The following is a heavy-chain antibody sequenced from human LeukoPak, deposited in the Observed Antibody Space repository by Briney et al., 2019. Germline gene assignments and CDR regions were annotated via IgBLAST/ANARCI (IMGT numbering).Heavy chain of an antibody. D-gene: IGHD6-19*01. V-gene: IGHV3-23*01. CDR2: ISGSGGST. CDR1: GFTFSSYA. CDR3: AKTPGAVPDAFDI. Sequence: GGSLRLSCAASGFTFSSYAMSWVRQAPGKGLEWVSAISGSGGSTYYADSVKGRFTISRGNSKNTLYLQMNSLRAEDTAVYYCAKTPGAVPDAFDIWGQGTMVTVSS. J-gene: IGHJ3*02.